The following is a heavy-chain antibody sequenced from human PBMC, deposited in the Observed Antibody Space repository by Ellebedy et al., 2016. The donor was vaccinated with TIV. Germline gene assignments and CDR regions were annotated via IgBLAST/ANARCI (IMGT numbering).Heavy chain of an antibody. J-gene: IGHJ6*02. CDR3: AKNQGSGSPYYYALDV. D-gene: IGHD3-10*01. V-gene: IGHV3-23*01. Sequence: PGGSLRLSCAGSGFTFSNYAMTWVRQAPGKGLEWVSVVSASGRATFYANSVKGRFTISRDNSKDTLDLQMNSLRIEDAAVYYCAKNQGSGSPYYYALDVWGQGTTVTVSS. CDR2: VSASGRAT. CDR1: GFTFSNYA.